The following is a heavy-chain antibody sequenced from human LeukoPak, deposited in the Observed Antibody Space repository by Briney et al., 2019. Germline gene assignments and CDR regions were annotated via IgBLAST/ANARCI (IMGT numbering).Heavy chain of an antibody. CDR2: MYSGGDT. V-gene: IGHV3-53*01. Sequence: GGSLRLSCAASGFTVSSNYMSWIRQAPGKGLEWVSVMYSGGDTYYADSVKGRSTISRDNSKNTLYLQMNSLRAEDTAVYYCAGTLYSGYGLGSLGAFDIWGQGTVVTVSS. J-gene: IGHJ3*02. D-gene: IGHD5-12*01. CDR1: GFTVSSNY. CDR3: AGTLYSGYGLGSLGAFDI.